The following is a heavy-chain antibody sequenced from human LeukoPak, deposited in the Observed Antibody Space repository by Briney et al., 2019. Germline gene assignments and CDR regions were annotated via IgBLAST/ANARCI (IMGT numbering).Heavy chain of an antibody. CDR2: IKQDGSEK. V-gene: IGHV3-7*01. J-gene: IGHJ4*02. CDR3: ARHLSGVTGYTYGRGIDY. CDR1: GFTFSSYW. Sequence: GGSLRLSCAASGFTFSSYWMSWVRQAPGKGLEWVANIKQDGSEKYYVDSVKGRFTISRDNAKNSLYLQMNTLRAEDTAVYYCARHLSGVTGYTYGRGIDYWGQGTLVTVSS. D-gene: IGHD5-18*01.